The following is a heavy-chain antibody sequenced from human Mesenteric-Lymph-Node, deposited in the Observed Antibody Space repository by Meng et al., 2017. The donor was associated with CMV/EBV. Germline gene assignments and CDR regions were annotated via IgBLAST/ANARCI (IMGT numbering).Heavy chain of an antibody. J-gene: IGHJ4*02. CDR2: INPNSGGT. D-gene: IGHD3-3*01. CDR1: GYTFTGYY. CDR3: ARGTRYYDFWSGYYHFDS. V-gene: IGHV1-2*02. Sequence: ASVKVSCKASGYTFTGYYMHWVRPAPGQGLEWMGWINPNSGGTNYAQKFQGRVTMTRDTSISTAYMELSRLRSDDTAVYYCARGTRYYDFWSGYYHFDSWGQGTLVTVSS.